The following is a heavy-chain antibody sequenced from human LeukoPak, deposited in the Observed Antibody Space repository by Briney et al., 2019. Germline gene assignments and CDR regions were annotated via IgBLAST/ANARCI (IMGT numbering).Heavy chain of an antibody. Sequence: GGSLRLSCAASGFTFSGYAMSWVRQAPGKGLEWVSAVGSSGSSTYYADSVQGRFTISRDNSQNTLYLQMNSLRAEDTAVYYCARESRGDGGNWFDPWGQGTLVTVPS. CDR3: ARESRGDGGNWFDP. CDR1: GFTFSGYA. D-gene: IGHD4-23*01. CDR2: VGSSGSST. V-gene: IGHV3-23*01. J-gene: IGHJ5*02.